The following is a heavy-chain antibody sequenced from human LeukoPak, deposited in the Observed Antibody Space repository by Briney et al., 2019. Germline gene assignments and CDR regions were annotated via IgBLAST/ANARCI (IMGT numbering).Heavy chain of an antibody. V-gene: IGHV3-21*01. CDR3: ARDNDIYYDSSGYYYQGWAFDI. D-gene: IGHD3-22*01. CDR2: ISSSSSYI. J-gene: IGHJ3*02. CDR1: GFTFSSYG. Sequence: PGGSLRLSCAASGFTFSSYGMHWVRQAPGKGLEWVSSISSSSSYIYYADSVKGRFTISRDNAKNSLYLQMNSLRAEDTAVYYCARDNDIYYDSSGYYYQGWAFDIWGQGTMVTVSS.